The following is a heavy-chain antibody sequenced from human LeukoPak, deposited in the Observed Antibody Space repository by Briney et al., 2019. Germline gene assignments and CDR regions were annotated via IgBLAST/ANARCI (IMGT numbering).Heavy chain of an antibody. J-gene: IGHJ2*01. CDR1: GGTFSSYA. V-gene: IGHV1-46*01. CDR3: ARDLYGELFDYWYFDL. CDR2: INPSGGST. Sequence: ASVKVSCKASGGTFSSYAISWVRQAPGQGLEWMGIINPSGGSTSYAQKFQGRVTMTRDTSTSTVYMELSSLRSEDTAVYYCARDLYGELFDYWYFDLWGRGTLVTVSS. D-gene: IGHD4-17*01.